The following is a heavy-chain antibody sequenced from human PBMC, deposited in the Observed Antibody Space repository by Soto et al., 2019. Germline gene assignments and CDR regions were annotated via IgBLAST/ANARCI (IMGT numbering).Heavy chain of an antibody. CDR1: GFTFSSYA. CDR3: AKVWSSSWYYFDY. D-gene: IGHD6-13*01. V-gene: IGHV3-23*01. Sequence: GESLKISCAASGFTFSSYAMSWVRQAPGKGLEWVSAISGSGGSTYYADSVKGRFTISRDNSKNTLYLQMNSLRAEDTAVYYCAKVWSSSWYYFDYWGQGTLVTVSS. CDR2: ISGSGGST. J-gene: IGHJ4*02.